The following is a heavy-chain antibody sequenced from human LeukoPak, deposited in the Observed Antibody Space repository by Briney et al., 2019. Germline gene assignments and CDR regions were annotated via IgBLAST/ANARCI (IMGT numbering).Heavy chain of an antibody. D-gene: IGHD3-9*01. Sequence: GRSLRLSCAASGFTFSNYGMHWVRQAPGKGLEWVAVISYDGSNKYYADSVKGRFTISRDNSKNTLYLQMNSLRAEDTAVYYCANSYYDILTGYYSEITYWGQGTLVTVSS. V-gene: IGHV3-30*18. CDR2: ISYDGSNK. CDR3: ANSYYDILTGYYSEITY. J-gene: IGHJ4*02. CDR1: GFTFSNYG.